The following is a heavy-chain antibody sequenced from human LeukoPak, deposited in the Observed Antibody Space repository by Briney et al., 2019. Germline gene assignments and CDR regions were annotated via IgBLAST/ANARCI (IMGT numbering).Heavy chain of an antibody. Sequence: PGGSLRLSCAGSGFTFSTYDMHWVRHPTGEGLEWVSTIGATGETYYPDSVKGRFAISRDNAKNSLYLQMNSLRAEDTAVYYCARGKYGGYFIDYWGQGTLVTVSS. D-gene: IGHD5-12*01. J-gene: IGHJ4*02. CDR1: GFTFSTYD. V-gene: IGHV3-13*01. CDR3: ARGKYGGYFIDY. CDR2: IGATGET.